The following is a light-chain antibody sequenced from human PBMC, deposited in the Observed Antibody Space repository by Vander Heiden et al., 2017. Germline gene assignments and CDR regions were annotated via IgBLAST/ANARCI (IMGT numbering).Light chain of an antibody. CDR1: SLRRYY. CDR2: GKH. J-gene: IGLJ1*01. V-gene: IGLV3-19*01. Sequence: SSELTQDPAVSVALGQTVRITCQGDSLRRYYASWYQQKPGQAPVLVRAGKHHLPSASPHRCSCSSSGDTAALTITTAQAADEADYYYNTRDNSSNHLYVFGTGTKVTVL. CDR3: NTRDNSSNHLYV.